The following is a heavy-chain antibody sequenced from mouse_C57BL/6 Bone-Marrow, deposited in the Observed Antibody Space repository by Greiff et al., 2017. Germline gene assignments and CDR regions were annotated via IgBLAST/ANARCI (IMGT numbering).Heavy chain of an antibody. CDR2: INPNNGGT. Sequence: EVQLQQSGPELVKPGASVKIPCKASGYTFTDYNMDWVKQSPGQSLEWIGDINPNNGGTNYNQKFKGKATLTVDKSSSTAYMELRSLTSEDTAVYYCARFDWGVGGYFDYWGQGTTVTVSS. CDR3: ARFDWGVGGYFDY. J-gene: IGHJ2*01. D-gene: IGHD1-1*02. CDR1: GYTFTDYN. V-gene: IGHV1-18*01.